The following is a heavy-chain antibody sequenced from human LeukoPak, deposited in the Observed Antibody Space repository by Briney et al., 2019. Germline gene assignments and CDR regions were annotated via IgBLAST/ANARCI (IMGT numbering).Heavy chain of an antibody. CDR3: AKGYYYDSSGYLGDGMDV. D-gene: IGHD3-22*01. CDR2: ISYDGSNK. J-gene: IGHJ6*02. Sequence: GGSLRLSCAASGFTFSSYGTHWVRQAPGKGLEWVAVISYDGSNKYYADSVKGRFTISRDNSKNTLYLQMNSLRAEDTAVYYCAKGYYYDSSGYLGDGMDVWGQGTTVTVSS. V-gene: IGHV3-30*18. CDR1: GFTFSSYG.